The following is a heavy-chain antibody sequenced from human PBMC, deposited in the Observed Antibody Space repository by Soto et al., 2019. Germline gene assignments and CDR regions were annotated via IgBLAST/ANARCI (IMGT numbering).Heavy chain of an antibody. CDR2: VSRSSDYI. J-gene: IGHJ3*02. V-gene: IGHV3-21*01. D-gene: IGHD3-3*02. Sequence: GGSLRLSCAASGFTFSTYSMNWVRQAPGKGLEWVSSVSRSSDYIYYADSVKGRFTISRDNAKNSLYLQMNSLRAEDTAVYYCARDVSPGTIYAFDIWGHGTMVTVSS. CDR3: ARDVSPGTIYAFDI. CDR1: GFTFSTYS.